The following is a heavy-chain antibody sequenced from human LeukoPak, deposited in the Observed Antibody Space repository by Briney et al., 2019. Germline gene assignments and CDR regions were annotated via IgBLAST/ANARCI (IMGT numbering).Heavy chain of an antibody. CDR1: GGSISSSSYY. J-gene: IGHJ4*02. Sequence: KPSETLSLTCTVSGGSISSSSYYWGWIRQPPGKGLEWIGSIYYSGSTYYNPSLKSRVTISVDTSKNQFSLKLSSVTAADTAVYYCARLRGALLDYWGQGTLVTVSS. CDR2: IYYSGST. CDR3: ARLRGALLDY. V-gene: IGHV4-39*01.